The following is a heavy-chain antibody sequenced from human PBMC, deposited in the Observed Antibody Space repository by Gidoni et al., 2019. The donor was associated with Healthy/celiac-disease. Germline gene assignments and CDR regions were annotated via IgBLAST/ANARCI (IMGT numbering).Heavy chain of an antibody. D-gene: IGHD2-21*02. Sequence: EVQLVESGGGLVKPGGSLRLSCAASGFTFSSYSMNWVRQAPGKGLEWVSSISSSSSYIYYADSVKGRFTISRDNAKNSLYLQMNSLRAEDTAVYYCARDHASGIVVVTAILDWGQGTLVTVSS. J-gene: IGHJ4*02. V-gene: IGHV3-21*01. CDR3: ARDHASGIVVVTAILD. CDR2: ISSSSSYI. CDR1: GFTFSSYS.